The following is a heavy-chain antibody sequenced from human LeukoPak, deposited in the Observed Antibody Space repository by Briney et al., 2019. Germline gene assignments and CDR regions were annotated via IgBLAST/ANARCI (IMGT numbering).Heavy chain of an antibody. V-gene: IGHV1-46*01. CDR2: INPSGGGT. CDR3: ARETDIAVPANYLDY. D-gene: IGHD6-19*01. CDR1: GYTFTRYY. Sequence: ASVKVSCKASGYTFTRYYIHWVRQAPGQGLEWMGIINPSGGGTTYAQKFQGRFTMTIDTSTSTVYMVLSSLRSADTALYYCARETDIAVPANYLDYWGQGTLVTVSS. J-gene: IGHJ4*02.